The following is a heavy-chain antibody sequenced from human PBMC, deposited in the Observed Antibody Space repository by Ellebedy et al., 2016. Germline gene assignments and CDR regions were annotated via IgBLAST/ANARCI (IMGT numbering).Heavy chain of an antibody. CDR1: GGSISSYY. CDR2: IYYSGST. CDR3: ARVEGYCSGGSCYSFDY. D-gene: IGHD2-15*01. V-gene: IGHV4-30-4*01. Sequence: SETLSLTCTVSGGSISSYYWSWIRQPPGKGLEWIGYIYYSGSTYYNPSLKSRVTISVDTSKNQFSLKLSSVTAADTAVYYCARVEGYCSGGSCYSFDYWGQGTLVTVSS. J-gene: IGHJ4*02.